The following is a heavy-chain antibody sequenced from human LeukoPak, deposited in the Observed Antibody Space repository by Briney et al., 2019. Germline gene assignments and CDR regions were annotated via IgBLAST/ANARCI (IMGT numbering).Heavy chain of an antibody. V-gene: IGHV4-59*01. CDR1: GGSISSYY. D-gene: IGHD2-15*01. CDR2: IYYSGST. Sequence: PSETLSLTCTVSGGSISSYYWSWIRQAPGKGLEWIGYIYYSGSTNYNPSLKSRVTISVDTSKNQFSLKLSSVTAADTAMYYCARDEQYCSGGSCYPYWGQGTLVTVSS. J-gene: IGHJ4*02. CDR3: ARDEQYCSGGSCYPY.